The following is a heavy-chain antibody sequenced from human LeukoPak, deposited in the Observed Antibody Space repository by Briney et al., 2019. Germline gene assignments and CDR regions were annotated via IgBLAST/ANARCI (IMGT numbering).Heavy chain of an antibody. CDR3: ASSSWSSEYFHY. V-gene: IGHV3-30-3*01. CDR2: ISYDGSNK. D-gene: IGHD6-13*01. Sequence: GGSLRLSCAASGFTFSSYAMHWVRQAPGKGLEWVAVISYDGSNKYYADSVKGRFTISRDNSKNTLYLQMNSLRAEDTAVYFCASSSWSSEYFHYWGQGTLVTVSS. J-gene: IGHJ1*01. CDR1: GFTFSSYA.